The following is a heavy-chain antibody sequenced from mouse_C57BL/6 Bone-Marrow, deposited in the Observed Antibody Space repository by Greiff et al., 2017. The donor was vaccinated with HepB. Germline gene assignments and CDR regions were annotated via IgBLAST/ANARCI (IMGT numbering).Heavy chain of an antibody. D-gene: IGHD2-2*01. CDR1: GYAFRSSW. V-gene: IGHV1-82*01. CDR3: ASPYVYDGGYAMDY. J-gene: IGHJ4*01. Sequence: QVQLQQSGPELVKPGASVKISCKASGYAFRSSWMNWVKQRPGKGLEWIGRIYPGDGDTNYNGKFKGKATLTADKSSSTAYMQLSSLTSEDSEVYFCASPYVYDGGYAMDYWDQGTSVTVSS. CDR2: IYPGDGDT.